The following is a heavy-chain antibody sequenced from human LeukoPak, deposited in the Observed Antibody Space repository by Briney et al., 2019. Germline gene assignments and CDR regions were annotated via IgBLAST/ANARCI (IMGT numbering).Heavy chain of an antibody. Sequence: ASVKVSRKASGGTFSSYAISWVRQAPGQGLEWMGGIIPIFGTANYAQKFQGRVTITADESTSTAYMELSSLRSEDTAVYYCARDSVFGGAFDIWGQGTMVTVSS. CDR1: GGTFSSYA. V-gene: IGHV1-69*01. CDR3: ARDSVFGGAFDI. J-gene: IGHJ3*02. CDR2: IIPIFGTA. D-gene: IGHD2-8*01.